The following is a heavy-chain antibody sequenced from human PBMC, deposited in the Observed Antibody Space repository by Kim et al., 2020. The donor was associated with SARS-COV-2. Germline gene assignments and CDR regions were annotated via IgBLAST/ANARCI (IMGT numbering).Heavy chain of an antibody. J-gene: IGHJ4*02. V-gene: IGHV4-59*01. CDR2: GST. CDR3: ASTTVTFDY. Sequence: GSTNYHPSLTSRVTISVDTSKNQFSLKLSSVTAADTAVYYCASTTVTFDYWGQGTLVTVSS. D-gene: IGHD4-17*01.